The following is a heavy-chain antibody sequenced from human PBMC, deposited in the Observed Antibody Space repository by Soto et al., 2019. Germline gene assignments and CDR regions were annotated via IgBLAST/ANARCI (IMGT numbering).Heavy chain of an antibody. J-gene: IGHJ4*02. CDR3: AKDPYLLFIFDY. CDR2: ISGSGGST. CDR1: GFTFSSYA. Sequence: GGPLSLSFAASGFTFSSYAMSWVRQAPGKGLEWVSAISGSGGSTYYADSVKGRFTISRDNSKNTLYLQMNSLRAEDTAVYYCAKDPYLLFIFDYWGQGTLVTVSS. V-gene: IGHV3-23*01.